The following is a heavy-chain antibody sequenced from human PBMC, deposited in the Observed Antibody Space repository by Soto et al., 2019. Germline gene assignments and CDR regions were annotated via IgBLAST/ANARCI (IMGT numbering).Heavy chain of an antibody. D-gene: IGHD2-15*01. V-gene: IGHV1-3*01. CDR3: MLANRYCSGGSCYSGAFDI. CDR2: INAGNGNT. CDR1: GYTFTSYA. Sequence: ASVKVSCKASGYTFTSYAMHWVRQAPGQRLEWMGWINAGNGNTKYSQKFQGRVTITRDTSASTAYMELSSLRSEDTAVYYCMLANRYCSGGSCYSGAFDIWGQGTMVTVSS. J-gene: IGHJ3*02.